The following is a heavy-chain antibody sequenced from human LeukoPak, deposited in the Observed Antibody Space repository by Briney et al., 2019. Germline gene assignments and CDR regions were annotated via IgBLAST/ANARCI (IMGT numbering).Heavy chain of an antibody. J-gene: IGHJ3*02. V-gene: IGHV4-61*01. D-gene: IGHD2-15*01. CDR3: AREPRTICSGGSCYGDDAFDI. CDR2: IYYSGST. Sequence: PSETLSLTCTVSGGSITSGTYYWGWIRQPPGKGLDWIGSIYYSGSTNYNPSLKSRVTISVDTSKNQFSLKLSSVTAADTAVYYCAREPRTICSGGSCYGDDAFDIWGQGTMVTVSS. CDR1: GGSITSGTYY.